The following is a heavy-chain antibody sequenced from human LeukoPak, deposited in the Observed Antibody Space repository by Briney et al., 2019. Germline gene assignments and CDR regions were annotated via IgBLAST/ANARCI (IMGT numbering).Heavy chain of an antibody. CDR3: ARVVGGTGATEDDAFDI. D-gene: IGHD1-26*01. J-gene: IGHJ3*02. CDR2: INPNSGGT. Sequence: ASVKVSCKASGYTFTGYYIHWVRQAPGQGLEWMGWINPNSGGTNYAQKFQGRVTMTRDTSISTAYMELSRLRSDDTAVYYSARVVGGTGATEDDAFDIWGQGTMVTVSS. V-gene: IGHV1-2*02. CDR1: GYTFTGYY.